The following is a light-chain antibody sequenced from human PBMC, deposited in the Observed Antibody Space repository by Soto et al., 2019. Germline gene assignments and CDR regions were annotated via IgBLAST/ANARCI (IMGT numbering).Light chain of an antibody. V-gene: IGKV3-15*01. CDR2: GAS. J-gene: IGKJ4*01. Sequence: EVVMTQSPATLSVSPGERATLSCRASQSVRSNLAWYQQKPGQAPRLLIYGASTRATDIPARFSGSGSGSDFTLTISSLEPEDFAVYYCQQRSNWLTFGGGTKVEIK. CDR3: QQRSNWLT. CDR1: QSVRSN.